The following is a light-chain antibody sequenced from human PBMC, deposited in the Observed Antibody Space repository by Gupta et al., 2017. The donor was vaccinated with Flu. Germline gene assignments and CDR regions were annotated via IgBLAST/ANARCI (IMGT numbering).Light chain of an antibody. J-gene: IGLJ3*02. Sequence: QPLLTPPPSSSWTPGQRVPIHCSGSNSNIGRNTLSWYQQLPGAAPKLIIQNDNQRPSGVPVRFSGSKAGTSASLTISGLQSEDEGDFYCATWDDSLNGPVFGGGTRLTVL. V-gene: IGLV1-44*01. CDR1: NSNIGRNT. CDR3: ATWDDSLNGPV. CDR2: NDN.